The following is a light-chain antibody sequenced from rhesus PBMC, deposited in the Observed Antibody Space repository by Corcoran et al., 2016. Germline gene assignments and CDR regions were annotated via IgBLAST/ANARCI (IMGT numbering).Light chain of an antibody. CDR1: QSLLHSNGNPF. V-gene: IGKV2-73*01. Sequence: DIVMTQTPLSLPVTPGEPASISCRSSQSLLHSNGNPFLYWFLQKPGQPPRLLIHRVSNRFPGVPDRLSGSGSGTDFTLKISRMEAEDVGVYYCMQTLQIPLTFGGGTKVEIK. CDR3: MQTLQIPLT. CDR2: RVS. J-gene: IGKJ4*01.